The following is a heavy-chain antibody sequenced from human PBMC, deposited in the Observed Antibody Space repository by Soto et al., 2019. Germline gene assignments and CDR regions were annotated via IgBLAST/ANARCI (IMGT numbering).Heavy chain of an antibody. Sequence: PGGSLRLSCAASGFPFSGSAMHWVRQAYGKGLEWVGRIRSKANSYATAYAASVKGRFTISRDDSKNTAYLQMNSLKTEDTAVYYCTSPGDNWNYVGFDPWGQGTLVTVSS. CDR2: IRSKANSYAT. J-gene: IGHJ5*02. CDR3: TSPGDNWNYVGFDP. CDR1: GFPFSGSA. D-gene: IGHD1-7*01. V-gene: IGHV3-73*01.